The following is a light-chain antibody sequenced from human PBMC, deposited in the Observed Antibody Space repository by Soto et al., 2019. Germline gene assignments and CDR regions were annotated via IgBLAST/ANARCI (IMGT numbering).Light chain of an antibody. V-gene: IGKV1-39*01. CDR3: QKSYGTPIN. J-gene: IGKJ5*01. CDR1: ESITFY. Sequence: DIKMTQSPYHLSASVGYRVKLTCLASESITFYVNWYQQKPGKAPKLLIYGATRLQSGVPSRFSGSGSGTDFTLTISSLQPEDFATYYCQKSYGTPINCGKGQRREIK. CDR2: GAT.